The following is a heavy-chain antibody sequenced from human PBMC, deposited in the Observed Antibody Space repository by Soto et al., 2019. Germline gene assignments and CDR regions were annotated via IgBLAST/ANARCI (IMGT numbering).Heavy chain of an antibody. CDR3: AQRLRDYGLGRERANSFDP. V-gene: IGHV2-5*02. Sequence: QITLKESGPTLVRPTQTLTLTCTFSGFSLSTTGVGVGWIRQPPGKALEWLALIYWDDDKRYSPSLKSRLTIPKDTSKNEVILTMTNMDPVDTATYYFAQRLRDYGLGRERANSFDPWGQGTLVTVSS. CDR2: IYWDDDK. D-gene: IGHD3-10*01. J-gene: IGHJ5*02. CDR1: GFSLSTTGVG.